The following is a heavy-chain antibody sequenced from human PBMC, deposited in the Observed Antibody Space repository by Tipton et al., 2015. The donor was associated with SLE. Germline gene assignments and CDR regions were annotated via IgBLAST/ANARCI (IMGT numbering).Heavy chain of an antibody. J-gene: IGHJ5*02. CDR3: AREGWELLGANWFDP. D-gene: IGHD1-26*01. CDR1: GGSISSYY. Sequence: TLSLTCTVSGGSISSYYWSWIRQPAGKGLEWIGHIYTSGSTNYNPSLKSRVTMSVDTSKNQFSLKLSSVTAADPAVYYCAREGWELLGANWFDPWGQGTLVTVSS. CDR2: IYTSGST. V-gene: IGHV4-4*07.